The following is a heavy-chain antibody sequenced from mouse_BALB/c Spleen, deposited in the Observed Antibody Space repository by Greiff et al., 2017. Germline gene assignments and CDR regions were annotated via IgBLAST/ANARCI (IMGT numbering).Heavy chain of an antibody. D-gene: IGHD4-1*01. CDR2: ISTYYGDA. CDR1: GYTFTDYA. J-gene: IGHJ3*01. V-gene: IGHV1S137*01. CDR3: AISRTGSFAY. Sequence: QVQLKQSGAELVRPGVSVKISCKGSGYTFTDYAMHWVKQSHAKSLEWIGVISTYYGDASYNQKFKGKATMTVDKSSSTAYMELARLTSEDSAIYYCAISRTGSFAYWGQGTLVTVSA.